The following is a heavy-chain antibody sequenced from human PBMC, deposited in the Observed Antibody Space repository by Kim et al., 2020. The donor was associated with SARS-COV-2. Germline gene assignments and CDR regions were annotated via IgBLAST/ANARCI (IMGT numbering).Heavy chain of an antibody. Sequence: SETLSLTCTVSGGSISSYYWSWIRQPPGKGLEWIGYIYYSGSTNYNPSLKSRVTISVDTSKNQFSLKLSSVTAADTAVYYCARGGEGAPNDYGEDYYYYGMDVWGQGTTVTVSS. CDR3: ARGGEGAPNDYGEDYYYYGMDV. V-gene: IGHV4-59*13. CDR1: GGSISSYY. CDR2: IYYSGST. D-gene: IGHD4-17*01. J-gene: IGHJ6*02.